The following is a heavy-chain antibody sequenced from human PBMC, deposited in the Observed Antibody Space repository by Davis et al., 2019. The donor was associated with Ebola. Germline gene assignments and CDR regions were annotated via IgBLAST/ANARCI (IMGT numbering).Heavy chain of an antibody. CDR3: ARDEDYYGMDV. V-gene: IGHV3-23*01. J-gene: IGHJ6*02. CDR1: GFTFSSYA. Sequence: LTCAASGFTFSSYAMSWVRQAPGKGLEWVSAISGSGGSTYYADSVKGRFTISRDNAKNSLYLQMNSLGDEDTAVYYGARDEDYYGMDVWGQGTTVTVSS. CDR2: ISGSGGST.